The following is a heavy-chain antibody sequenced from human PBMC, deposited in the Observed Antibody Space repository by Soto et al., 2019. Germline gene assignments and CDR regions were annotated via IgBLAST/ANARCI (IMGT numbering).Heavy chain of an antibody. J-gene: IGHJ4*02. CDR3: ARPPGYNDGVDY. CDR1: GFTFSSYW. D-gene: IGHD6-25*01. CDR2: INSDGSST. V-gene: IGHV3-74*01. Sequence: EVQLVESGGGLVQPGGSLRLSCAASGFTFSSYWMHWVRQAPGKGLVWVSRINSDGSSTSYADSVKGRFTISRYNAKNTMYLHMNSLRAEDTAVYYCARPPGYNDGVDYWGQGTLVTVSS.